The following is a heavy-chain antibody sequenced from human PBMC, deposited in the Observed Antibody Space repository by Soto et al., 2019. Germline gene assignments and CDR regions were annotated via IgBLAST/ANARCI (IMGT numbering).Heavy chain of an antibody. Sequence: QVQLQESGPGLVKPSETLSLTCTVSGVSITEDYWSWIRQPAGKGLEWIGRVYTSGSTNFNPSLNRRVTMSVDRSKKLISLNLASVPAADTAVYYCAKTRGRGYFDSWGHGHLVTVSS. CDR1: GVSITEDY. V-gene: IGHV4-4*07. CDR3: AKTRGRGYFDS. D-gene: IGHD2-15*01. J-gene: IGHJ4*01. CDR2: VYTSGST.